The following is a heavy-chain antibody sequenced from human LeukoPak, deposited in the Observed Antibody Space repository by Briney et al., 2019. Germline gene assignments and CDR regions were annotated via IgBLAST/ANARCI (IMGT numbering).Heavy chain of an antibody. V-gene: IGHV1-2*02. D-gene: IGHD6-13*01. Sequence: ASVKVSCKASGYTFTGYYMHWVRQAPGQGLEWMGWINPNSGGTNYAQKFQGKVTMTRDTSISTAYMELSRLRSDDTAVYYCARDSDSSRWYGRRYYFDYWGQGTLVTVSS. J-gene: IGHJ4*02. CDR3: ARDSDSSRWYGRRYYFDY. CDR1: GYTFTGYY. CDR2: INPNSGGT.